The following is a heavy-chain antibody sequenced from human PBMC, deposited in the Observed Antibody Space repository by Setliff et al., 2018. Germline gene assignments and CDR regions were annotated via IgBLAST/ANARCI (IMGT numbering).Heavy chain of an antibody. Sequence: VTLSLTCTVSGGSISSNYWSWVRQPPGKGLEWIGYINYSGNTNYNPSLRSRVTISVDTSKNQFSLKLTSVTAADTAVYFCARIPFYYDSSGYYYDLNWYFDLWGRGALVTVSS. D-gene: IGHD3-22*01. CDR1: GGSISSNY. CDR2: INYSGNT. V-gene: IGHV4-59*08. J-gene: IGHJ2*01. CDR3: ARIPFYYDSSGYYYDLNWYFDL.